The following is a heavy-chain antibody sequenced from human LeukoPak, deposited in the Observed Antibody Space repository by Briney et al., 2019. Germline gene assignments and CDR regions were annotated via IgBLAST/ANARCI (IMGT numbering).Heavy chain of an antibody. D-gene: IGHD2-15*01. V-gene: IGHV1-69*13. CDR3: ARGGPRPGSFDY. J-gene: IGHJ4*02. CDR1: GYTFTNYY. Sequence: SVNVSCKASGYTFTNYYMHWVRQAPGQGLEWMGGINPIFGTANYAQKFQGRVTITADESTSTAYMELSSLRSEDTAVYYCARGGPRPGSFDYWGQGTLVTVSS. CDR2: INPIFGTA.